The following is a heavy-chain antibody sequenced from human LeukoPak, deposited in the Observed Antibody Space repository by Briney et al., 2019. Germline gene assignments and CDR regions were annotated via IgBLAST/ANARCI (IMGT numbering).Heavy chain of an antibody. J-gene: IGHJ6*02. V-gene: IGHV3-53*01. CDR1: GFTVSRNY. CDR3: ARDSYYYYGMDV. CDR2: ISSGGNT. Sequence: GGSLRLSCAASGFTVSRNYMSWVRQAPGKGLEWVSVISSGGNTYYTDSVKGRFTISRDNSKNTLYLQMSSLRAEDTAVYYCARDSYYYYGMDVWGQGTTVTVSS.